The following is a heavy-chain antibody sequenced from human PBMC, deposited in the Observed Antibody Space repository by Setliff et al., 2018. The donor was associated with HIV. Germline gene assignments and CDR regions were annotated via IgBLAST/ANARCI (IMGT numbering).Heavy chain of an antibody. V-gene: IGHV4-59*01. CDR3: ARERRGGYSGYDSHWYLDL. CDR1: GGSISSYY. J-gene: IGHJ2*01. D-gene: IGHD5-12*01. CDR2: IDYSGST. Sequence: SETLSLTCTVSGGSISSYYWNWIRQPPGKGLEWIGYIDYSGSTNYNTSLRSRVTISLDTSKNQFSLKLSSVTAADTAVYYCARERRGGYSGYDSHWYLDLWGRGTLVTVSS.